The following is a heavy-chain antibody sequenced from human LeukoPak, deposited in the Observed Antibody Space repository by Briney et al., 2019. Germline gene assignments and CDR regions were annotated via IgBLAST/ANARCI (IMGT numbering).Heavy chain of an antibody. CDR1: GFSFSSYW. V-gene: IGHV3-7*01. CDR2: IKQDGGEQ. D-gene: IGHD6-19*01. Sequence: GGSLRLSCAASGFSFSSYWMTWVRQAPGKGLEWVANIKQDGGEQYYVDSVRGRFTISRDNAKNSLYLQMNSLRAEDTAVYYCARDCGRSDWSHIADFWGQGTLVTVSS. CDR3: ARDCGRSDWSHIADF. J-gene: IGHJ4*02.